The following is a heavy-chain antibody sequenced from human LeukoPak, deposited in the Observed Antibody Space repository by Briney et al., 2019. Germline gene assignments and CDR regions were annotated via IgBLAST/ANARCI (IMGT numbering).Heavy chain of an antibody. Sequence: EGSLRLSCAASGFAFSSYWMSWVRQAPGKGLEWVANIKQDGSEKYYVDSVKGRFTISRDNAKNSLYLQMNSLRAEDTAVYYCAKDKDWSLGAFDIWGQGTMVTVSS. D-gene: IGHD1-1*01. CDR1: GFAFSSYW. CDR2: IKQDGSEK. V-gene: IGHV3-7*01. CDR3: AKDKDWSLGAFDI. J-gene: IGHJ3*02.